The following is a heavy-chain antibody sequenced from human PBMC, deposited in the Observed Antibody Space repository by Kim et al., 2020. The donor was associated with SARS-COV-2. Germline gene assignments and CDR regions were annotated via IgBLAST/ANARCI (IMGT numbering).Heavy chain of an antibody. V-gene: IGHV3-33*03. J-gene: IGHJ6*01. CDR3: AKERLAVYDWWSTGGMD. D-gene: IGHD2-8*02. CDR2: ISNDGSKN. CDR1: GFTFSSYG. Sequence: GGSLRLSCAASGFTFSSYGMNWVRQAPGKGLEWVAAISNDGSKNYSADSEKGRFTTSRDNTKNPLFLQMNSLTDDATAVYYCAKERLAVYDWWSTGGMD.